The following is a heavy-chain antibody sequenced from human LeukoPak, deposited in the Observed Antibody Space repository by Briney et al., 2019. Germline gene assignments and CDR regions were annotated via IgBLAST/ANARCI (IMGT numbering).Heavy chain of an antibody. CDR3: ARLTAVAALVI. CDR1: GGSISNSY. Sequence: SETLSLTCTVSGGSISNSYWTWIRQSPGKGLEYIGYIYSGGSIHYNPSLKSRVSMSLDTSKNQLSLKLNSVTAADTALYYCARLTAVAALVIWGQGTMVTVSS. CDR2: IYSGGSI. D-gene: IGHD2-15*01. V-gene: IGHV4-4*09. J-gene: IGHJ3*02.